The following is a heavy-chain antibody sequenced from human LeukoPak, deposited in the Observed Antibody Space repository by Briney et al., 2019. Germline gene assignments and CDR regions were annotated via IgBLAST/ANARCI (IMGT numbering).Heavy chain of an antibody. V-gene: IGHV4-34*01. CDR1: GGSFSGYY. CDR2: INHSGST. Sequence: SETLSLTCAVYGGSFSGYYWSWIRQPPGKGLEWIGEINHSGSTNYNPSLKSRVTISVDTSKNQFSLKLSSVTAADTAVYYCARVQSDSSGLDAFDIWGQGIMVTVSS. CDR3: ARVQSDSSGLDAFDI. J-gene: IGHJ3*02. D-gene: IGHD3-22*01.